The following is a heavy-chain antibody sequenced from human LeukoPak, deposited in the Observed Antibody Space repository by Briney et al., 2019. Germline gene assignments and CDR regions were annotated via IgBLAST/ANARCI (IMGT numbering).Heavy chain of an antibody. Sequence: GGTLRLSCAASGFTFSSYGMSWVRQAPGKGLEWVSAISGSGGSTYYADSVKGRFTISRDNSKDTLYLQMNSMRTEDTAVYYCAKEALPGIAVAGRVYCGQGTLVTVSS. J-gene: IGHJ4*02. CDR1: GFTFSSYG. CDR3: AKEALPGIAVAGRVY. CDR2: ISGSGGST. D-gene: IGHD6-19*01. V-gene: IGHV3-23*01.